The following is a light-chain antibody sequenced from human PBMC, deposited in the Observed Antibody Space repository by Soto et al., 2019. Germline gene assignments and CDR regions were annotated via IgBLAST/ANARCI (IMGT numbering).Light chain of an antibody. J-gene: IGKJ4*01. Sequence: EVVLTQSPANLSLSPGESATLSCRASQSVSYYLAWYQQKPGQAPRLLIYDVSKRATGIPARFSGSGSGTDFTLTISNLEPEDVAIYYCQKRSNWPALTFGGGTKVEI. CDR3: QKRSNWPALT. V-gene: IGKV3-11*01. CDR2: DVS. CDR1: QSVSYY.